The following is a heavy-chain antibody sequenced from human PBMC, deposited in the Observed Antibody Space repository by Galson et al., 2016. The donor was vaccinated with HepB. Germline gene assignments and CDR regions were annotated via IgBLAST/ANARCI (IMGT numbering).Heavy chain of an antibody. V-gene: IGHV7-4-1*02. CDR3: ARDDSSPYFEY. Sequence: SVKVSCKASGYTFNIYAMNWVRQAPGQGLEWMGWINTNTGNPTYAQGFTGRFVFSLDTSVSTAYLQIISLKAEDTAVYYCARDDSSPYFEYWGQGTLVTVSS. D-gene: IGHD6-6*01. J-gene: IGHJ4*02. CDR1: GYTFNIYA. CDR2: INTNTGNP.